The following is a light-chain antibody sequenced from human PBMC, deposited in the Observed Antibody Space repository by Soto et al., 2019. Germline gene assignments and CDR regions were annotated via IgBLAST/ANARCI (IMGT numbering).Light chain of an antibody. CDR3: QQYANYPLT. Sequence: EMTQSPSSLSASVGDRFTITCRASQSIISYLNWYQQKPWKAPKLLIYAASSLQSGVPSRFSGSGSGTDFTLTISSLQPDDFATYYCQQYANYPLTFGGGTKVDIK. CDR1: QSIISY. V-gene: IGKV1-39*01. J-gene: IGKJ4*01. CDR2: AAS.